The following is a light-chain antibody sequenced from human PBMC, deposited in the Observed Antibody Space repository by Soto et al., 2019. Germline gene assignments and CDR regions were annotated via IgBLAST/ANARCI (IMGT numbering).Light chain of an antibody. CDR1: QSVSSSY. CDR3: QQRSNWPT. CDR2: DAS. Sequence: ELVMTQSPASLSVSPGERATLSCRASQSVSSSYLAWYQQKPGQAPRLLIYDASNRATGIPARFSGSGSGTEFTLTISSLEPEDFAVYDCQQRSNWPTFGQGTKVDIK. J-gene: IGKJ1*01. V-gene: IGKV3D-20*02.